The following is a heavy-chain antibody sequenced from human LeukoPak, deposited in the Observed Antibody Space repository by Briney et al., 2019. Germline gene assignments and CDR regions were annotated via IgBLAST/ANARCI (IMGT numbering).Heavy chain of an antibody. CDR1: GFTFRNYA. V-gene: IGHV3-30*04. CDR2: ISYDGSNK. J-gene: IGHJ4*02. CDR3: ARGSLMGRYFDY. Sequence: GRSLRLSCAASGFTFRNYAMHWVGQAGGKGLDVVAVISYDGSNKYYADSVKGRFTISRDNSKNTLYLQMNSLRAEDTAVYYCARGSLMGRYFDYWGQGTLVTVSS. D-gene: IGHD3-10*01.